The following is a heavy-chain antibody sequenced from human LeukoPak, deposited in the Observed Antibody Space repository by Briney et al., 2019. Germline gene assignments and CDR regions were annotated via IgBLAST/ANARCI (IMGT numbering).Heavy chain of an antibody. CDR1: GFTFSSYE. J-gene: IGHJ4*02. CDR3: ARPYGSGSYLIEY. CDR2: ISSSGSTI. Sequence: GSLRLSCAASGFTFSSYEMNWVRQAPGKGLEWVSYISSSGSTIYYADSVKGRFTISRDNAKNSLYLQMNSLRAEDTAVYYCARPYGSGSYLIEYWGQGTLVTVSS. V-gene: IGHV3-48*03. D-gene: IGHD3-10*01.